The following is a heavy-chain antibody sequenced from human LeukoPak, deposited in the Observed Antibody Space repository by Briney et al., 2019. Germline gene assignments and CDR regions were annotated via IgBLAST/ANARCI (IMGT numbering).Heavy chain of an antibody. CDR2: IWYDGSNK. CDR3: ARERIVVVPPYYYGMYV. J-gene: IGHJ6*02. D-gene: IGHD3-22*01. CDR1: GFTFSSYG. V-gene: IGHV3-33*01. Sequence: GRSLRLSCAASGFTFSSYGLHWVRQAPGKELEWVAVIWYDGSNKYYADSVNGRFTISRYNSKTTLYLQMNSLRAEDTAVYYCARERIVVVPPYYYGMYVWGQGTTVTVSS.